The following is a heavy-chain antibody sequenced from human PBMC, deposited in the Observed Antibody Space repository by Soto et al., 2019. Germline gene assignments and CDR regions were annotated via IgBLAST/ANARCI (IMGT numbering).Heavy chain of an antibody. V-gene: IGHV1-18*01. J-gene: IGHJ4*02. CDR2: ISPYNGNT. Sequence: QVQLAQSGGEVKKLGASLKVSCKASGYTFTNYGISWVRQAPGQGLEWMGWISPYNGNTNSAQKFQDRMSMTTDTSTATAYMELRSLRTDDTAVYYCARGRPLIVARVPIALWGQGTLASVSS. CDR3: ARGRPLIVARVPIAL. CDR1: GYTFTNYG. D-gene: IGHD2-21*01.